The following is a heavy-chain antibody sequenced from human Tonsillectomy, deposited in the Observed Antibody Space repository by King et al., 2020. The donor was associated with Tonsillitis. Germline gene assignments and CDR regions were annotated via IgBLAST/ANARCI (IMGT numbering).Heavy chain of an antibody. D-gene: IGHD1-26*01. Sequence: VQLVESGGGLVQPGGSLKLSCAASGFTFSGSAMHWVRQASGKGLEWVGRIRSKANSYATAYAASVKGRFTISRDDSKNTAYRQMNSLKTEDTAVYYCTRTTTYSGSYSSWGQGTLVTVSS. CDR2: IRSKANSYAT. CDR3: TRTTTYSGSYSS. J-gene: IGHJ5*02. CDR1: GFTFSGSA. V-gene: IGHV3-73*01.